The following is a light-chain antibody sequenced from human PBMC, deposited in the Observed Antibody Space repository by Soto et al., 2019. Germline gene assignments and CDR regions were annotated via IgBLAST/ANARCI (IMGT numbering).Light chain of an antibody. Sequence: EIVLTQSSGTLSLSPGERATLSCRASQSVASTYLAWYQQKPGQAPRLLINGASTRATGVPDRFSGSGSGTDFTLTITRLEAEDFAVYYCQQYGNSPKTFGQGSKVEIK. J-gene: IGKJ1*01. CDR2: GAS. CDR3: QQYGNSPKT. CDR1: QSVASTY. V-gene: IGKV3-20*01.